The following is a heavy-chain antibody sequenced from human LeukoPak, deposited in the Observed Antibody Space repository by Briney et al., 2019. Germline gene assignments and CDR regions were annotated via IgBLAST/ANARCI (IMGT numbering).Heavy chain of an antibody. D-gene: IGHD3-3*01. CDR2: FDHENAEI. V-gene: IGHV1-24*01. CDR1: GNTLRELP. J-gene: IGHJ4*02. CDR3: ATRGSDFWSGFDY. Sequence: ASVKVSCKLSGNTLRELPIQWVRQAGGKGREWMAGFDHENAEIVYAQKFQGRVTMTEDTSTHTAYMELTSLTSDDTALYYCATRGSDFWSGFDYWGQGTQVTVSS.